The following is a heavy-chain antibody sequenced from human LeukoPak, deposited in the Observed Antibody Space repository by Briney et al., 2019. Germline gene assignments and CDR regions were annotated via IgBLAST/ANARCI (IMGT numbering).Heavy chain of an antibody. CDR2: ISAFSGKT. J-gene: IGHJ5*02. CDR1: GYPFTSYG. V-gene: IGHV1-18*01. Sequence: ASVKVSCKASGYPFTSYGISWVRQAPGQGLGWMGWISAFSGKTNYAQTVQGRVTMTTDTSTNTVYMELKSLRSDDTAMYYCARDGTPGTTFRFDPWGQGTLVTVSS. D-gene: IGHD1-1*01. CDR3: ARDGTPGTTFRFDP.